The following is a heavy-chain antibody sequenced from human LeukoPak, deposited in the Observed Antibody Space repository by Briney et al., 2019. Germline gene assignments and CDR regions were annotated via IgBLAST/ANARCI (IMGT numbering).Heavy chain of an antibody. CDR2: ISGSGGST. Sequence: GGSLRLSCAASGFTFSSYAMSWVRQAPGKGLEWVSAISGSGGSTYYADSVKGRFTISRDNSKNTLYPQMNSLRAEDTAVYYCAKDLTGYCSGGSCYTNWFDPWGQGTLVTVSS. V-gene: IGHV3-23*01. D-gene: IGHD2-15*01. J-gene: IGHJ5*02. CDR3: AKDLTGYCSGGSCYTNWFDP. CDR1: GFTFSSYA.